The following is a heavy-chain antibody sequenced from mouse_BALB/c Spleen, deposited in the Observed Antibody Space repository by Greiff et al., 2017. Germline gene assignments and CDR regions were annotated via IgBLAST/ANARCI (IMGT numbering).Heavy chain of an antibody. J-gene: IGHJ1*01. Sequence: EVQLVESGGGLVQPGGSRKLSCAASGFTFSSFGMHWVRQAPEKGLEWVAYISSGSSTIYYADTVKGRFTISRDNPKNTLFLQMTSLRSEDTAMYYCARRDGSSPYWYFDVWGAGTTVTVSS. CDR3: ARRDGSSPYWYFDV. D-gene: IGHD1-1*01. CDR1: GFTFSSFG. CDR2: ISSGSSTI. V-gene: IGHV5-17*02.